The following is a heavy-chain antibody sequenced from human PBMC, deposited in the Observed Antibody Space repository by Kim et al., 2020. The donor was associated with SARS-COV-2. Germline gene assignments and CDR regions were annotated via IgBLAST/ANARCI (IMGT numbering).Heavy chain of an antibody. CDR3: AGRRSGSYLYPFDY. CDR2: ISGSGGST. CDR1: GFTFSSYA. Sequence: GGSLRLSCAASGFTFSSYAMSWVRQAPGKGLEWVSAISGSGGSTYYADSVKGRFTISRDNSKNTLYLQMNSLRAEDTAVYYCAGRRSGSYLYPFDYWGQGTLVTVSS. V-gene: IGHV3-23*01. J-gene: IGHJ4*02. D-gene: IGHD3-10*01.